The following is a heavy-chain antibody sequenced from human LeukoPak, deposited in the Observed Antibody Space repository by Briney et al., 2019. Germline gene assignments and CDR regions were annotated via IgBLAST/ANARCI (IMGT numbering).Heavy chain of an antibody. V-gene: IGHV1-2*02. CDR2: INPDTGGT. D-gene: IGHD3-10*01. CDR1: GYTFTDYY. CDR3: AREHLFSGSENYVLHNWFDP. Sequence: ASVKVSCKASGYTFTDYYMHWVRQAPGQGLEWMGRINPDTGGTNSAQRFQGRVTMTRDTSIRIAYMELSSLRSDDTAVYYCAREHLFSGSENYVLHNWFDPWGQGTLVTVSS. J-gene: IGHJ5*02.